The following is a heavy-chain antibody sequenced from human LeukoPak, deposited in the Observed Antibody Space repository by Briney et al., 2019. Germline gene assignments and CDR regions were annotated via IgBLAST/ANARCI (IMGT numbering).Heavy chain of an antibody. CDR2: IYTSGST. CDR3: VGYCSSTSCYAALSMDV. CDR1: GGSISSYY. Sequence: SETLSLTCTVSGGSISSYYWSWIRQPAGKGLEWIGRIYTSGSTNYNPSLKSRVTMSVDTSKNQFSLKLSSVTAADTAVYYCVGYCSSTSCYAALSMDVWGQGTTVTVSS. V-gene: IGHV4-4*07. D-gene: IGHD2-2*01. J-gene: IGHJ6*02.